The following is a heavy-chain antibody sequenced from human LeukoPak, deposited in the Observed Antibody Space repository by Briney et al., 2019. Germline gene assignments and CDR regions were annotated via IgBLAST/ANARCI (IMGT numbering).Heavy chain of an antibody. CDR3: AGVGGYCSGGSCYYFDY. J-gene: IGHJ4*02. CDR2: IYYSGST. Sequence: SETLSLTCTVSGGSISSYYWSWIRQPPGKGLEWIGYIYYSGSTYYNPSLKSRVTISVDTSKNQFSLKLSSVTAADTAVYYCAGVGGYCSGGSCYYFDYWGQGTLVTVSS. V-gene: IGHV4-59*04. CDR1: GGSISSYY. D-gene: IGHD2-15*01.